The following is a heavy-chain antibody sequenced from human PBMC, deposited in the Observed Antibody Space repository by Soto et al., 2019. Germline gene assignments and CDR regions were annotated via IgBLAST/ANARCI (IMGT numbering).Heavy chain of an antibody. CDR2: INPNSGGT. Sequence: ASVKVSCKASGYTFTGYYMHWVRQAPGQGLEWMGWINPNSGGTNYAQKFQGWVTMTRDTSISTAYMELSRLRSDDAAVYYCARDPGSESYYKSYYGKDVWGQGTTVTVSS. CDR3: ARDPGSESYYKSYYGKDV. D-gene: IGHD3-10*01. V-gene: IGHV1-2*04. CDR1: GYTFTGYY. J-gene: IGHJ6*02.